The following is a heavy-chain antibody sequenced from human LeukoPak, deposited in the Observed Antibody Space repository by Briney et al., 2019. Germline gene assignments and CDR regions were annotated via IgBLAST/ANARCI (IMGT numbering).Heavy chain of an antibody. V-gene: IGHV3-48*03. J-gene: IGHJ4*02. CDR2: ISSSGSTI. D-gene: IGHD6-13*01. Sequence: HTGGSLRLSRAASGFTFSSYEMNWVRQAPGKGLEWVSYISSSGSTIYYADSVKGRFTISRDNAKNSLYLQMNSLRAEDTAVYYCARDSSSWPYYFDYWGQGTLVTVSS. CDR3: ARDSSSWPYYFDY. CDR1: GFTFSSYE.